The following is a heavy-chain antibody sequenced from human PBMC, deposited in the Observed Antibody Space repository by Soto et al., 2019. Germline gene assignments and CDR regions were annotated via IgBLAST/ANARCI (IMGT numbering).Heavy chain of an antibody. Sequence: PSETLSLTCTVSGGSVSSGSYYWSWIRQPPGKGLEWIGYIYYSGSTNYNPSLKSRVTISVDTSKNQFSLKLSSVTAADTAVYYCAGKENDYGDYLFDDWGQGTLVTVSS. CDR1: GGSVSSGSYY. D-gene: IGHD4-17*01. CDR3: AGKENDYGDYLFDD. V-gene: IGHV4-61*01. CDR2: IYYSGST. J-gene: IGHJ4*02.